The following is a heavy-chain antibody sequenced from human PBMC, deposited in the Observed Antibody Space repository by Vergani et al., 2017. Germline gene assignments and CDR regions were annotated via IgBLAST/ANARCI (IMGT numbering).Heavy chain of an antibody. D-gene: IGHD4-17*01. J-gene: IGHJ6*02. CDR3: VTTRNYYYYGMDV. CDR2: IYHSGST. Sequence: QVQLQESGPGLVKPPGTLSLTCAVSGGSISSSNWWSWVRQPPGKGLEWIGEIYHSGSTNYNPSLKSRVTISVDKSKNQFSLKLSSVTAADTAVYYCVTTRNYYYYGMDVWGQGTTVTVSS. V-gene: IGHV4-4*03. CDR1: GGSISSSNW.